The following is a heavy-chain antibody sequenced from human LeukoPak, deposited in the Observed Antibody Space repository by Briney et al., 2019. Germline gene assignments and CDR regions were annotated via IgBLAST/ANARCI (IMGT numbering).Heavy chain of an antibody. D-gene: IGHD2-2*01. CDR2: PISSGSDI. CDR1: GFTFSSNT. CDR3: ARDFGGYCSSGNCYLGYLDY. V-gene: IGHV3-21*03. J-gene: IGHJ4*02. Sequence: GGSLRLSRAASGFTFSSNTMVRVRHAPGKGLEWGSYPISSGSDIYYADSMKGPFTISRDNAKNSLSLQINSLRAEDTAVYYRARDFGGYCSSGNCYLGYLDYGGQGTLVTVSS.